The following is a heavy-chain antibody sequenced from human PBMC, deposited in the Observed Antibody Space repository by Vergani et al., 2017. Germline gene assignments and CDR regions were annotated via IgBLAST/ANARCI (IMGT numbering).Heavy chain of an antibody. V-gene: IGHV3-30*02. Sequence: QVQLVESGGGVVQPGGSLRLSCAASGFTFSSYGMHWVRQAPGKGLEWVAFIRYDGSNKYYADSVKGRFTISRDNSKNTLYLQMNSLRAEDTAVYYCANSPYXGYDSAYYYFCMDVWGQGTTVTVSS. CDR1: GFTFSSYG. D-gene: IGHD5-12*01. CDR3: ANSPYXGYDSAYYYFCMDV. J-gene: IGHJ6*02. CDR2: IRYDGSNK.